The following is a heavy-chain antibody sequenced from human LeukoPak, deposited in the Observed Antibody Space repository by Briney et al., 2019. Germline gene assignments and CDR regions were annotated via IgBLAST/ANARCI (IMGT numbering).Heavy chain of an antibody. CDR1: GGSISSYY. D-gene: IGHD5-18*01. CDR3: ATRGYSYALDAFDI. Sequence: SETLSLTCTVSGGSISSYYWSWIRQPPGKGLEWIGYIYYGGSTNYNTSLKSRVTISVDTSKNQFSLKLSSVTAADTAVYYCATRGYSYALDAFDIWGQGTMVTVSS. J-gene: IGHJ3*02. CDR2: IYYGGST. V-gene: IGHV4-59*01.